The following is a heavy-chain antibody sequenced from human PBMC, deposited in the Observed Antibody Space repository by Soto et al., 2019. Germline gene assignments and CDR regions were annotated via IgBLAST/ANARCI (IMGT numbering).Heavy chain of an antibody. CDR1: GYTFTGYY. D-gene: IGHD6-6*01. CDR3: ASFEYSSSSFYYYYGMDV. CDR2: INPNSGGT. Sequence: ASVKLSCKASGYTFTGYYMHWVRQAPGQGLEWMGWINPNSGGTNYAQKCQGRVTMTRDTSISTAYMELSRLRSDDTAVYYCASFEYSSSSFYYYYGMDVWGQGTTVTVSS. J-gene: IGHJ6*02. V-gene: IGHV1-2*02.